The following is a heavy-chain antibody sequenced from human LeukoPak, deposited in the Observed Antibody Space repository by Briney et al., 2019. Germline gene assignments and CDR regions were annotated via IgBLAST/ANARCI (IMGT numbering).Heavy chain of an antibody. Sequence: PSETLSLTCVASDYSISSGYFWGWIRRPPGKGLVWIGSISHSGTTYYNPSFKSRVTISLDTSKNQFSLKLKSVTAADTAFYYCEREGDILGATIDSWGQGTLVTVSS. D-gene: IGHD1-26*01. V-gene: IGHV4-38-2*02. J-gene: IGHJ4*02. CDR1: DYSISSGYF. CDR3: EREGDILGATIDS. CDR2: ISHSGTT.